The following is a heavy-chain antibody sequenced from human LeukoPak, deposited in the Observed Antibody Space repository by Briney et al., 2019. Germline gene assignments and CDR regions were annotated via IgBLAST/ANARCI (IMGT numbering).Heavy chain of an antibody. CDR1: GFTFSNYD. J-gene: IGHJ6*03. V-gene: IGHV3-30*02. Sequence: GRSLRLSCAASGFTFSNYDMHWVRQAPGKGLEWVAFIRNDGSNKYFPESVKGRFTISRDNSKNTLYLQMNSLRGEDTAVYYCAKGPYCGGTSCPTYYYYMDVWGKGTTVTVSS. D-gene: IGHD2-2*01. CDR2: IRNDGSNK. CDR3: AKGPYCGGTSCPTYYYYMDV.